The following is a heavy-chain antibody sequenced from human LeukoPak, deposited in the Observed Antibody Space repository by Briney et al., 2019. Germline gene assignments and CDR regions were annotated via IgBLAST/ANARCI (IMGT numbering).Heavy chain of an antibody. CDR1: GGSISSYY. CDR2: IYTSGST. V-gene: IGHV4-4*09. J-gene: IGHJ5*02. D-gene: IGHD3-3*01. Sequence: SETLSLTCTVSGGSISSYYWSWIRQPPGKGLEWIGYIYTSGSTNYNPSLKSRVTISVDTSRNQFSLKLSSVTAADTAVYYCARAHYDFWSGRSYNWFDPWGQGTLVTVSS. CDR3: ARAHYDFWSGRSYNWFDP.